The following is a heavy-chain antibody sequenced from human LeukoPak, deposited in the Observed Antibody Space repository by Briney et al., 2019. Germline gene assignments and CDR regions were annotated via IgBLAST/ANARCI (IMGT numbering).Heavy chain of an antibody. J-gene: IGHJ4*02. CDR1: GFTFDDYG. CDR2: INWNGGST. CDR3: ARGGLTTPEDY. Sequence: EGSLRLSCAASGFTFDDYGMSWVRQAPGKGLEWVSGINWNGGSTGYADSVKGRFTISRDNAKNSLYLQMNSLRAEDTALYYCARGGLTTPEDYWGQGTLVTVSS. D-gene: IGHD4-11*01. V-gene: IGHV3-20*04.